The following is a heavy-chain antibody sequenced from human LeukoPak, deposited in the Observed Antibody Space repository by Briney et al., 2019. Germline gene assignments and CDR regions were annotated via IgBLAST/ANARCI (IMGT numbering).Heavy chain of an antibody. CDR2: TSDDGSAK. CDR1: GFTFSSYA. V-gene: IGHV3-30-3*01. Sequence: GRSLRLSCAASGFTFSSYAMHWVRQAPGKGLQWLALTSDDGSAKYYADSVKGRFTFSRDNSQNTLYLQMNSLRADETAIYYCARAPGGFHGDYSPIAYWGQGTPVTVSS. J-gene: IGHJ4*02. CDR3: ARAPGGFHGDYSPIAY. D-gene: IGHD4-17*01.